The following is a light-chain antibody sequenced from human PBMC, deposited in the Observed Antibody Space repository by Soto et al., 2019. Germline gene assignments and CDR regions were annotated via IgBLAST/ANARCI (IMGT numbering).Light chain of an antibody. CDR1: QSVSSN. CDR2: GAS. V-gene: IGKV3-15*01. CDR3: QQHNYWPS. Sequence: IVMTQSPATLSVSPGERATLSCRASQSVSSNLAWYQQKPGQAPRLLLYGASTRATCIPGRFSGSGSGTEFTLTLSSLQSEDFAVYYCQQHNYWPSFGQGTKLQIK. J-gene: IGKJ2*01.